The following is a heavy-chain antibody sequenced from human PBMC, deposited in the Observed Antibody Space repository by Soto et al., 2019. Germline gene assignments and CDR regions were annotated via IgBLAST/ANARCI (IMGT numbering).Heavy chain of an antibody. CDR1: GFTFSSHW. V-gene: IGHV3-48*01. J-gene: IGHJ2*01. CDR2: IPSTSIPI. Sequence: GGSLRLSCAASGFTFSSHWMSWVRQAPGKGLEWLSYIPSTSIPIYYANSVKGRFTISRDNAKNSLYLQMNSLRAEDTAVYYCARYYDSSGPDLWGRGTLVTVSS. CDR3: ARYYDSSGPDL. D-gene: IGHD3-22*01.